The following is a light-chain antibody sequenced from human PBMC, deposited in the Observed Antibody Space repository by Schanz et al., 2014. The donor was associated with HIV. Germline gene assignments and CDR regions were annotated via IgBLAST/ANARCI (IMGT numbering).Light chain of an antibody. V-gene: IGLV1-44*01. Sequence: QSVLTQPPSASGTPGQRVTISCSGSSSNIKMNAVHWYQHLPGMGPKLLIYATYNRPSGVPDRFSGSGSDTSASLAISGLQSEDEADYYCVSYRSSSTYVFGTGTKLTVL. CDR3: VSYRSSSTYV. CDR2: ATY. J-gene: IGLJ1*01. CDR1: SSNIKMNA.